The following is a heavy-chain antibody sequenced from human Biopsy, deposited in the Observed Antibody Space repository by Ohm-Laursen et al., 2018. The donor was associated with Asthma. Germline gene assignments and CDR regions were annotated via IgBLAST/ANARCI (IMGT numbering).Heavy chain of an antibody. Sequence: ASVKVSCKTSGYTFNSAGITWVRQAPGQVLEWMGWISVYNGNTKFAQKLQDRVTMITDTSTSTAYMELRSLRSDDAAVYFCARAVDYSHYYGIDVWGQGTTVTVS. J-gene: IGHJ6*02. CDR1: GYTFNSAG. V-gene: IGHV1-18*01. CDR3: ARAVDYSHYYGIDV. D-gene: IGHD3-10*01. CDR2: ISVYNGNT.